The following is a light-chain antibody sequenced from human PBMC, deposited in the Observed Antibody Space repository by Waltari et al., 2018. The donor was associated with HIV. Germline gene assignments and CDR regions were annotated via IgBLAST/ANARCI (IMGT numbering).Light chain of an antibody. CDR1: DIDTGNYNL. Sequence: QSALTQPASVSGHPGQSVTITCTGPDIDTGNYNLVSWFQQHPGKAPKLLIYDVSKRPSGVSSRFSGSKSCYFASLTISGLLTEDESSYYCLTYVSKTSTWQFGGGTFLTV. V-gene: IGLV2-23*02. J-gene: IGLJ3*02. CDR2: DVS. CDR3: LTYVSKTSTWQ.